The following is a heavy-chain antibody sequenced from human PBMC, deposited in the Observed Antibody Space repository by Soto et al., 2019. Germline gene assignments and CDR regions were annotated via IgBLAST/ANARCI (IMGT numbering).Heavy chain of an antibody. D-gene: IGHD3-10*01. CDR2: IYYSGST. CDR1: GGSIGTQY. Sequence: SETLSLTCTVSGGSIGTQYWTWVRQSPGKGLEWIGYIYYSGSTHYNPSLKSRVTISVNTSKNQYSLKLSSVTAADTAVYCCARGGEKNWFDPWGQGTLVTVS. CDR3: ARGGEKNWFDP. V-gene: IGHV4-59*11. J-gene: IGHJ5*02.